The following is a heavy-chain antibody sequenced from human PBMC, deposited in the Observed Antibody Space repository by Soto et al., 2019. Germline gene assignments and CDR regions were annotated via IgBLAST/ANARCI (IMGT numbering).Heavy chain of an antibody. CDR3: AREGPGDFWSRFDD. CDR1: GFTFNSFA. V-gene: IGHV3-30-3*01. CDR2: ISYHGSNK. D-gene: IGHD3-3*01. Sequence: QVHLVESGGGVVQPGRSLRLSCAASGFTFNSFAMQWVRQAPGKGLEWVAVISYHGSNKHYADSVEGRFTISRDNSKNTVYLQMNSLRGEDTAVYYCAREGPGDFWSRFDDWGQGTLVTVSS. J-gene: IGHJ5*02.